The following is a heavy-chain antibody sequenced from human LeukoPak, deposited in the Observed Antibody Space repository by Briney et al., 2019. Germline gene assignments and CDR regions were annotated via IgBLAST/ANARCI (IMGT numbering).Heavy chain of an antibody. J-gene: IGHJ4*02. D-gene: IGHD1-26*01. CDR2: IYYSGST. CDR3: ARERGATTSPFDY. CDR1: GGSISSGGYY. V-gene: IGHV4-31*11. Sequence: PSQTLSLTCAVSGGSISSGGYYWSWIRQHPGKGLEWIGYIYYSGSTYYNPSLKSRVTISVDTSKNQFSLKLSSVTAADTAVYYCARERGATTSPFDYWGQGTLVTVSS.